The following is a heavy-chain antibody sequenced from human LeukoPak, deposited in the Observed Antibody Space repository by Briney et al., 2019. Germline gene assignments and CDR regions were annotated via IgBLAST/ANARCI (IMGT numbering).Heavy chain of an antibody. CDR1: GYSISSGYY. CDR2: IYHSGST. Sequence: SETLSLTCAVSGYSISSGYYWGWIRQPPGQGLEWIGSIYHSGSTYYNPSLKSRVTISVDTSKNQFSLRLSSVTAADTAVYYCARVGAVAGNMDYWGQGTLVTVSS. V-gene: IGHV4-38-2*01. D-gene: IGHD6-19*01. J-gene: IGHJ4*02. CDR3: ARVGAVAGNMDY.